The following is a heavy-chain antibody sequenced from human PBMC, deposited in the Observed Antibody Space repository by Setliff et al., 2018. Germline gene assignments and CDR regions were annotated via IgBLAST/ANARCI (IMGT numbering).Heavy chain of an antibody. CDR2: IIPIFGTA. CDR3: ARSYYYDSSGYSYFQH. D-gene: IGHD3-22*01. J-gene: IGHJ1*01. CDR1: GGTFSSYA. Sequence: ASVKVSCKASGGTFSSYAISWVRQAPGQGLEWMGGIIPIFGTANYAQKFQGRVTITTDESTSTAYMELSSLRSEDTAVYYCARSYYYDSSGYSYFQHWGQGTRVTVS. V-gene: IGHV1-69*05.